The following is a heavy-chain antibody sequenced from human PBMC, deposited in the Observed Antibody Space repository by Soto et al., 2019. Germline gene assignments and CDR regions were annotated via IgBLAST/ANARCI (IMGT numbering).Heavy chain of an antibody. CDR3: ARGFNQRITILGVVNYYFFMAV. D-gene: IGHD3-3*01. CDR2: MNPNSGNT. CDR1: GYTFTSYD. Sequence: GSSVKVSCKASGYTFTSYDSNWVRQATGQGLEWMGWMNPNSGNTGYAQKFQGRVTMTRNTSISTAYMELSSLRSEDTAVYYCARGFNQRITILGVVNYYFFMAVWGKGTTVTVSS. J-gene: IGHJ6*03. V-gene: IGHV1-8*01.